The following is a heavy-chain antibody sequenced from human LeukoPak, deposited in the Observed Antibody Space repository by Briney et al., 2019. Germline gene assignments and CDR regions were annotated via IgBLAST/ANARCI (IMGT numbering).Heavy chain of an antibody. CDR2: IIPIFGTA. CDR3: ARDRASRGGSGSYDYYYYYMDV. CDR1: GGTFSSYA. D-gene: IGHD3-10*01. Sequence: SVKVSCKASGGTFSSYAISWVRQAPGQGLEWMEGIIPIFGTANYAQKFQGRVTITADESTSTAYMELSSLRSEDTAVYYCARDRASRGGSGSYDYYYYYMDVWGKGTTVTISS. V-gene: IGHV1-69*13. J-gene: IGHJ6*03.